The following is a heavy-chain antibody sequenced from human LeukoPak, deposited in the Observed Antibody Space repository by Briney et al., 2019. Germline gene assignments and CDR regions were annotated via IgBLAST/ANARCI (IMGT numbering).Heavy chain of an antibody. CDR2: ISGSGGTT. J-gene: IGHJ4*02. Sequence: GGSLRLSCAASGFTFSSYAMSWVRQAPGKGLEWVSGISGSGGTTYYADSVKGRFTISRDNAKNSLYLQMNSLRAEDTAVYYCASLIAAAGISVDYWGQGTLVTVSS. D-gene: IGHD6-13*01. CDR3: ASLIAAAGISVDY. CDR1: GFTFSSYA. V-gene: IGHV3-23*01.